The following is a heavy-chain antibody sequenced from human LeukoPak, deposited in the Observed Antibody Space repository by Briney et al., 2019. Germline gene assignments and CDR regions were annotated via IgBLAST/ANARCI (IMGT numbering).Heavy chain of an antibody. J-gene: IGHJ6*03. D-gene: IGHD2-2*01. CDR2: VDPEDGET. CDR3: ATDTTYCSSTSCPNRYYYYMDV. CDR1: GYTFTDYY. Sequence: GASVKVSCKASGYTFTDYYMHWVQQAPGKGLEWMGRVDPEDGETIYAEKFQGRVTITADTSTDTAYMELSSLRSEDTAVYYCATDTTYCSSTSCPNRYYYYMDVWGKGTTVTVSS. V-gene: IGHV1-69-2*01.